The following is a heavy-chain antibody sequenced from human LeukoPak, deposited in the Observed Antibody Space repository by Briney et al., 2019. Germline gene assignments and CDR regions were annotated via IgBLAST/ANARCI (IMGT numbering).Heavy chain of an antibody. J-gene: IGHJ6*02. Sequence: GGSLRLSCAASGFTFSNYWMTWVRQAPGKGLEWVANINRDGSERYYVDSVKGRFIISRDDAKSSLYLQMNSLRAEDTAVYYCARRNAMDVWGQGTTVIVFS. CDR1: GFTFSNYW. V-gene: IGHV3-7*03. CDR2: INRDGSER. CDR3: ARRNAMDV.